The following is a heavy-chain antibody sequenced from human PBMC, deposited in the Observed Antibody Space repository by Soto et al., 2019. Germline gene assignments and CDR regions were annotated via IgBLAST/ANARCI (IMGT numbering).Heavy chain of an antibody. CDR1: GFAFPDYA. Sequence: PGGSLRLSCTGSGFAFPDYAINWFRQAPGKGLEWVGFIRRKAYGGAADYAASVKDRFIISRDDSKNIAYLQMNSLRTEDTAVYFCTRKATVIVSLFFDYWGQGTPVTVSS. CDR3: TRKATVIVSLFFDY. V-gene: IGHV3-49*03. CDR2: IRRKAYGGAA. D-gene: IGHD2-21*01. J-gene: IGHJ4*02.